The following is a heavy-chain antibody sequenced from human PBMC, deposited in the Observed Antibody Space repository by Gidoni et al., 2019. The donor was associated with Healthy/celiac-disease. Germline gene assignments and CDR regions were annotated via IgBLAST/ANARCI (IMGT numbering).Heavy chain of an antibody. J-gene: IGHJ4*02. V-gene: IGHV3-30*18. CDR2: ISYDGSNK. CDR1: GFTFSSYG. D-gene: IGHD5-12*01. Sequence: GGGVFQHGRSLRLFCAASGFTFSSYGMHWVRQAPGMGLEWVAVISYDGSNKYYAGSVKGRFTISRDNSKNTLYLQMNSLRAEDTAVYYCAKSRWLQSRLVDYWGQGTLVTVSS. CDR3: AKSRWLQSRLVDY.